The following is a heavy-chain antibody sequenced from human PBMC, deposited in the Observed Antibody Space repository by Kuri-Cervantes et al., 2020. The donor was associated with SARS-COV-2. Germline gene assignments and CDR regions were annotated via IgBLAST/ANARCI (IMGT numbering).Heavy chain of an antibody. J-gene: IGHJ3*02. V-gene: IGHV3-69-1*01. Sequence: ETLSLTCTVSGYSISSGYYWGWIRQPPGKGLEWVSSISSSSYIYYADSVKGRFAISRDNAKNSLYLQMNSLRAEDTAVYYCARDRPTRVVLGNAFDIWGQGTMVTVSS. D-gene: IGHD2-2*01. CDR2: ISSSSYI. CDR1: GYSISSGYY. CDR3: ARDRPTRVVLGNAFDI.